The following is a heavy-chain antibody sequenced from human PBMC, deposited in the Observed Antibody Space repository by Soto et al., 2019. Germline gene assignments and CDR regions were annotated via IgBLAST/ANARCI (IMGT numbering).Heavy chain of an antibody. V-gene: IGHV3-23*01. Sequence: GGSLRLSCAASGFTFSSYAMSWVRQAPGKGLEWVSAISGSGGSTYYADSVKGRFTISRDNSKNTLYLQMNSLRAEDTAVYYCAKHYYDFWSGYYGYYYYYGMDVWGQGTTVTVSS. J-gene: IGHJ6*02. CDR2: ISGSGGST. D-gene: IGHD3-3*01. CDR1: GFTFSSYA. CDR3: AKHYYDFWSGYYGYYYYYGMDV.